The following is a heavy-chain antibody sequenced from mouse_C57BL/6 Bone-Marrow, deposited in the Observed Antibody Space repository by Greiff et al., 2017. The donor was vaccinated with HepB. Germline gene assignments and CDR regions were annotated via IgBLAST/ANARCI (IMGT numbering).Heavy chain of an antibody. D-gene: IGHD2-4*01. Sequence: VQLQQSGAELVRPGASVTLSCKASGYTFTDYEMHWVKQTPVHGLEWIGAIDPETGGTAYNQKFKGKAILTAEKSSSTAYMELRSLTSEDSAIYYCTRDDSLYYYAMDYWGQVTSVTVSS. CDR1: GYTFTDYE. J-gene: IGHJ4*01. V-gene: IGHV1-15*01. CDR2: IDPETGGT. CDR3: TRDDSLYYYAMDY.